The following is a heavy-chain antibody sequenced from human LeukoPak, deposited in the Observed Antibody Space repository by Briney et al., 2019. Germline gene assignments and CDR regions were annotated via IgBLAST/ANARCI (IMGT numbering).Heavy chain of an antibody. CDR1: GYTFTDYY. CDR2: INPSDGDT. Sequence: ASVKVSCKTSGYTFTDYYMQWVRQAPGQGLEWMGWINPSDGDTKSARKFQGRVTMTRDTSISTAYLELSRLTSDDPAIYYCARDCSGADCYSGNAFDIWGQGTMVTVSP. V-gene: IGHV1-2*02. CDR3: ARDCSGADCYSGNAFDI. D-gene: IGHD2-15*01. J-gene: IGHJ3*02.